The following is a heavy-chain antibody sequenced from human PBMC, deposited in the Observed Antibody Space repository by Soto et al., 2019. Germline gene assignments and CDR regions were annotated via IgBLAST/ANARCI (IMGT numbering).Heavy chain of an antibody. D-gene: IGHD4-17*01. CDR1: GGSISGYY. J-gene: IGHJ5*02. CDR2: IYYSGTT. Sequence: NPSETLSLTCTVSGGSISGYYWSWIRQPPGKGLEWIGFIYYSGTTNYNPSLKSRVTISVDTSKNHFSLKLSSVTTGDTAGYCGARLPWADYGGLSTPGAQGTLVTVSS. V-gene: IGHV4-59*01. CDR3: ARLPWADYGGLSTP.